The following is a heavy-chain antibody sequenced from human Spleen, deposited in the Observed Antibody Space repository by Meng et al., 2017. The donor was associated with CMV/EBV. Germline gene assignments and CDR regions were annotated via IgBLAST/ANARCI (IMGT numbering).Heavy chain of an antibody. CDR3: AKVFYYGSGSYPPTIDY. V-gene: IGHV3-23*01. CDR2: ISAGGGST. CDR1: GFSFTNYA. Sequence: GESLKISCAASGFSFTNYAMNWVRQAPGKGLEWVSGISAGGGSTSYADSVKGRFTISRDNSQNTLYLQMNSLRAEDTAVYYCAKVFYYGSGSYPPTIDYWGQGTLVTVSS. D-gene: IGHD3-10*01. J-gene: IGHJ4*02.